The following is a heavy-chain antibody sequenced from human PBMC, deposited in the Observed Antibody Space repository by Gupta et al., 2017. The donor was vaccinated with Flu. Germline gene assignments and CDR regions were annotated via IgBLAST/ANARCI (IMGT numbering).Heavy chain of an antibody. CDR2: ISGNRGNT. Sequence: WVRQAPGQGLEWMGRISGNRGNTKNAQKFQGRVIMTTDTSSSTAYMEVRGLRSDDTAVYYCARESSNYVVWASPRPRSYYNGMDVWGQGTKGTVSS. J-gene: IGHJ6*02. D-gene: IGHD4-4*01. CDR3: ARESSNYVVWASPRPRSYYNGMDV. V-gene: IGHV1-18*01.